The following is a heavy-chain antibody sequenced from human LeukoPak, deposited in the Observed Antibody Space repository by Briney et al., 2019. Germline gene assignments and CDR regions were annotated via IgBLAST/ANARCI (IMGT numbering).Heavy chain of an antibody. D-gene: IGHD2-21*02. CDR3: ARDWAVVVTAMGAFDI. J-gene: IGHJ3*02. CDR2: ISYDGSNK. Sequence: GGSLRLSCAAFGFTFSSYAMHWVRQAPGKGLEWVAVISYDGSNKYYADSVKGRFTISRDNSKNTLYLQMNSLRAEDTAVYYCARDWAVVVTAMGAFDIWGQGTMVTVSS. V-gene: IGHV3-30*04. CDR1: GFTFSSYA.